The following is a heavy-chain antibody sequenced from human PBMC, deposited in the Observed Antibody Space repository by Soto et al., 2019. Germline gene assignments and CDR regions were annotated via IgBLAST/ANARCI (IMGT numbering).Heavy chain of an antibody. CDR3: TRPQSSGWYEF. J-gene: IGHJ4*02. D-gene: IGHD3-22*01. Sequence: VESLKISCKGSGYTFITHWIAWVRQMPGEGLEWMGTINPADTDISYSPSVHGHVTISVDKSINTPYLQLSSLKASDTATYYCTRPQSSGWYEFWGQGTLLTVSS. V-gene: IGHV5-51*01. CDR2: INPADTDI. CDR1: GYTFITHW.